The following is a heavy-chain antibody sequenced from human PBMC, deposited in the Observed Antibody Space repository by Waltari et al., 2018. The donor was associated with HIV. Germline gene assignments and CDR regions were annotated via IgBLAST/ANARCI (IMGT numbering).Heavy chain of an antibody. D-gene: IGHD5-18*01. V-gene: IGHV4-38-2*01. CDR2: IYHSGST. Sequence: QVQLQESGPGLVKPSETLSLTCAVSDYSISSGYYCGWIRQPPGKGLEWIGSIYHSGSTYYNPSLKSRVTISVDTSKNQFSLKLSSVTAADTAVYYCARGPGVLNTEIDYWGQGTLVTVSS. CDR3: ARGPGVLNTEIDY. CDR1: DYSISSGYY. J-gene: IGHJ4*02.